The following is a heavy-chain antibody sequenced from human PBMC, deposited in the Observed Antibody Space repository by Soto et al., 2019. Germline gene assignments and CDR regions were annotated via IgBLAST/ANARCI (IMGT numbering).Heavy chain of an antibody. CDR1: GFTFSSYA. CDR3: AKGRYFDWSAYNWFEY. CDR2: ISGSGATT. J-gene: IGHJ5*01. Sequence: PGGSLRLSCAASGFTFSSYAMTWVRQAPGKGLEWVSGISGSGATTSYADSVKGRFTVSRDNSKNTLYLQMNSLRVEDTAVYHCAKGRYFDWSAYNWFEYWGQRTPVTVSS. D-gene: IGHD3-9*01. V-gene: IGHV3-23*01.